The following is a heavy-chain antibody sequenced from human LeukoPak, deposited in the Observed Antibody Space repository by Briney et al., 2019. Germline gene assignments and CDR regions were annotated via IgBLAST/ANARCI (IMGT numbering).Heavy chain of an antibody. D-gene: IGHD3-16*01. CDR3: ARLGLKNWFDP. Sequence: KPSETLSLTCTVSGGSISSSSYYWGWIRQPPGKGLEWIGSIYYSGSTYYNPSLKSRVTISVDTSKNQFSLKLSSVTAADTAAYYCARLGLKNWFDPWGQGTLVTVSS. V-gene: IGHV4-39*07. CDR2: IYYSGST. J-gene: IGHJ5*02. CDR1: GGSISSSSYY.